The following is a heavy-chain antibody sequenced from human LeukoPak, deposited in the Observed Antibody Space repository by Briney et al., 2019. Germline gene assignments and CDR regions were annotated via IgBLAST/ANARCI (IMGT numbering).Heavy chain of an antibody. D-gene: IGHD3-10*01. Sequence: GGSLRLSCAASGFTFSTHEMNWVRQAPGKGLEWVSYISSSGITMYYADSVKGLFTISRDNAKKSLYLQMNSLRAEDTAVYYCARGSSGDAFDIWGQGTMVTVSS. CDR2: ISSSGITM. CDR1: GFTFSTHE. V-gene: IGHV3-48*03. CDR3: ARGSSGDAFDI. J-gene: IGHJ3*02.